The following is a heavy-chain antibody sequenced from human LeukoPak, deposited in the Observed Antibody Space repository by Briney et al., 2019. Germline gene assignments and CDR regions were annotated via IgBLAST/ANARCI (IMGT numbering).Heavy chain of an antibody. CDR3: AKSSSWYASYGMDV. CDR1: GFTFSSYA. D-gene: IGHD6-13*01. J-gene: IGHJ6*02. CDR2: ISGSGGST. V-gene: IGHV3-23*01. Sequence: GGSLRLSCAASGFTFSSYAMSWVRQAPGKGLEWVSAISGSGGSTYYADSVKGRFTISRDNSKNTLYLQMNSLRAEDTAIYYCAKSSSWYASYGMDVWGQGTTATVSS.